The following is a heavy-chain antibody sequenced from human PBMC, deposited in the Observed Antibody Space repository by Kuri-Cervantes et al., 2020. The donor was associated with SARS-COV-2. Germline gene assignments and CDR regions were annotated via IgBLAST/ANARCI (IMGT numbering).Heavy chain of an antibody. J-gene: IGHJ6*02. CDR1: GGSYSGYY. CDR3: ARLGATKGSYYYGVDV. V-gene: IGHV4-34*01. CDR2: INHRGST. Sequence: GSLRLSCAVYGGSYSGYYWTWIRQPPGKGLEWIGEINHRGSTNYNTSLDSRVTISVDTSKNQLSLRLSSVTAADTAVYYCARLGATKGSYYYGVDVWGQGTTVTVSS. D-gene: IGHD1-26*01.